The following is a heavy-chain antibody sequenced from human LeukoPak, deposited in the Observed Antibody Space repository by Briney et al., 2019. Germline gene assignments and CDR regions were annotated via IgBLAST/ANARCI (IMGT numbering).Heavy chain of an antibody. Sequence: GESLRLACAAAGFTFSSYWMTWVRQPPGKGLEWVANIRMDGGEQYYMDSVEGRFTISRDNAKNSLYLQMYSLRPEDTAVYYCARDKGYNSAYWGRGTLVTVSS. V-gene: IGHV3-7*01. CDR3: ARDKGYNSAY. J-gene: IGHJ4*02. CDR1: GFTFSSYW. D-gene: IGHD5-24*01. CDR2: IRMDGGEQ.